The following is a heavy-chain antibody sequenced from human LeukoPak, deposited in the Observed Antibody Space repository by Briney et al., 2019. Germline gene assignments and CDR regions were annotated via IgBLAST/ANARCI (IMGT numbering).Heavy chain of an antibody. Sequence: GGSLRLSCAASGFTFSSYAMSWVRHAPGEGLEWVSAISDSGGTTYYADSVKGRFTISRDNAKNSLYLQMNSLRAEDTAIYYCASLRLLVSPFDYWGQGSLVTVSS. CDR3: ASLRLLVSPFDY. V-gene: IGHV3-23*01. CDR1: GFTFSSYA. J-gene: IGHJ4*02. D-gene: IGHD5/OR15-5a*01. CDR2: ISDSGGTT.